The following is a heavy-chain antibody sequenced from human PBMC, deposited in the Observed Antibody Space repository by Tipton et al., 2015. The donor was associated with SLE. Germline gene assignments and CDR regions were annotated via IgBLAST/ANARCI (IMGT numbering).Heavy chain of an antibody. V-gene: IGHV3-23*01. J-gene: IGHJ6*04. CDR2: VSGTGFT. CDR3: VSNRGVDGDYPMDV. D-gene: IGHD4-17*01. Sequence: SLRLSCAASGFTFSSYAMSWVRQAPGKGLEWVSVVSGTGFTYYADSVKGRFTISRDNSKNTVYLQMNSLRAEDTAKYFCVSNRGVDGDYPMDVWGKGTTVTVSS. CDR1: GFTFSSYA.